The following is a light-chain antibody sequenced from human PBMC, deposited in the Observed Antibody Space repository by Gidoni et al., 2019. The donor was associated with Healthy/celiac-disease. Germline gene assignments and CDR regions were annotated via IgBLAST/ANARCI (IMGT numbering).Light chain of an antibody. CDR1: KLGDKY. V-gene: IGLV3-1*01. J-gene: IGLJ2*01. Sequence: SYELTQPPSVSVSPGQTASITCSGDKLGDKYACWYQQKPGQSPVLVIYQDSKRPSGIPERFSGSNSGNTATLTISGTQAMDEADYYCQAWDSSPVFGGGTKLTVX. CDR2: QDS. CDR3: QAWDSSPV.